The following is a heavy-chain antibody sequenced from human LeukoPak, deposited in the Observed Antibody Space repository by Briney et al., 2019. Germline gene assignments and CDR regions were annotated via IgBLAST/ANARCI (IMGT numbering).Heavy chain of an antibody. CDR1: GYAFTNYG. Sequence: ASVKVSCKASGYAFTNYGISWVRQAPGQGLEWMGWISAYNGNTNYAQKLQGRVTVTTDTSTSTAYMELRSLRSDDTVVYYCARDLGSEIAEPFGHWGQSTLVTLSS. V-gene: IGHV1-18*01. D-gene: IGHD6-13*01. CDR3: ARDLGSEIAEPFGH. CDR2: ISAYNGNT. J-gene: IGHJ1*01.